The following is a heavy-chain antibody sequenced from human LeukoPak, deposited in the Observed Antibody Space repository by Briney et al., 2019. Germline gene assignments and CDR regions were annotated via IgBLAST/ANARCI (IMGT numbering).Heavy chain of an antibody. CDR2: IIPIFGTA. D-gene: IGHD3-22*01. J-gene: IGHJ6*03. CDR3: AGDRNYYNSSGNKDYYYMDG. CDR1: GGTFSSYA. Sequence: SVKVSCKASGGTFSSYAISWVRQAPGQGLEWMGGIIPIFGTANYAQKFQGRVTMTRDTSISTAYMELSRLRSDDTAVYYCAGDRNYYNSSGNKDYYYMDGWGKGTTVTVSS. V-gene: IGHV1-69*05.